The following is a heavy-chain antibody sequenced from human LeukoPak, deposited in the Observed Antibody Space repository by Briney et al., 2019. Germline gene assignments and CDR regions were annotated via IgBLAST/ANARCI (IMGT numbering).Heavy chain of an antibody. CDR2: IYTSGST. D-gene: IGHD6-13*01. Sequence: PSETLSLTCTVSGGSISSYYWSWIRQPPGKGLEWIGYIYTSGSTNYNPSLKSRVTISVDTSKNQFSLKLSSVTAADTAVYYCARSIAAAGLGWFDPWGQGTLVTVPS. J-gene: IGHJ5*02. CDR1: GGSISSYY. CDR3: ARSIAAAGLGWFDP. V-gene: IGHV4-4*09.